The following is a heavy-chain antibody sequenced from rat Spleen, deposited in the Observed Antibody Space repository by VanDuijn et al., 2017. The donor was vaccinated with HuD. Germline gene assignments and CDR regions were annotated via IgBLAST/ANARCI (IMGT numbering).Heavy chain of an antibody. D-gene: IGHD1-6*01. CDR3: TRMYTTDYYLFFDF. Sequence: VQLVETGGSLVQPGKSLKLTCATSGFTFNNNWMTWIRQAPGKGLEWVASITNTGGSTYYPDSVKGRFTVSRDNGKSILYLKRNSLRSDDTATYYCTRMYTTDYYLFFDFWGPGTMVTVSS. V-gene: IGHV5-31*01. CDR2: ITNTGGST. J-gene: IGHJ1*01. CDR1: GFTFNNNW.